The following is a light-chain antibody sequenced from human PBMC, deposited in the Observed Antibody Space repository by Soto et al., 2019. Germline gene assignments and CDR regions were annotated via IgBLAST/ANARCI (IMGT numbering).Light chain of an antibody. Sequence: DIQMTQSPSSLSASVGDRVTISCRASQSISTYLNWYQQKPGTAPRLLIYRASSVKSGVPPRFSGSGSGRDFTLTISSLRPEDIANYFCQQTYRSSPWTFGQGANVEVK. J-gene: IGKJ1*01. CDR3: QQTYRSSPWT. CDR1: QSISTY. CDR2: RAS. V-gene: IGKV1-39*01.